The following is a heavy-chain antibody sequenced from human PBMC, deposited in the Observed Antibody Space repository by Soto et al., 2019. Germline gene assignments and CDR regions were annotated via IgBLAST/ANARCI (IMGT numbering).Heavy chain of an antibody. CDR1: GGTFSSYA. CDR2: IIPISGTA. CDR3: ASSQGSSTSLEIYYYYYYGMDV. Sequence: QVQLVQSGAEVKKPGSSVKVSCKASGGTFSSYAISWVRQAPGQGLEWMGGIIPISGTANYAQKFQGRVTITADESPSTAYMELSSLRSEDTAVYYCASSQGSSTSLEIYYYYYYGMDVWGQGTTVTVSS. D-gene: IGHD2-2*01. J-gene: IGHJ6*02. V-gene: IGHV1-69*01.